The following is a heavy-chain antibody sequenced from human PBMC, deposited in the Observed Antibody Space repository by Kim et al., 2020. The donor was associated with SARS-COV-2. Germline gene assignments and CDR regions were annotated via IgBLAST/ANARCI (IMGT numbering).Heavy chain of an antibody. CDR1: GLIVTNAW. V-gene: IGHV3-15*01. Sequence: GGSLRLSCAASGLIVTNAWMTWVRQAPGKGLEWVGRIRSKTDGGTTDYAAPVKGRFTISRDDSKNTLYLQINSLKTEDTAVYYCVTRDFWGQGTLVTVSS. CDR3: VTRDF. CDR2: IRSKTDGGTT. J-gene: IGHJ4*02.